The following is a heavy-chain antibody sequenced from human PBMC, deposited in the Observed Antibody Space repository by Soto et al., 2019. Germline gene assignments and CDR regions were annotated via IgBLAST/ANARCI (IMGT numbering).Heavy chain of an antibody. CDR2: ISASSTYM. CDR1: GFIFSSYT. J-gene: IGHJ4*02. V-gene: IGHV3-21*01. Sequence: EVQLVESGGGLVKPGGSLRLSCAASGFIFSSYTMNWVRQAPWKGLEWVSSISASSTYMYYADSLKGRFTISRGNAYNSLYLQMNSLRAEDTAVYYCARGWLRDPWMYWGQGTLVTVSS. D-gene: IGHD5-12*01. CDR3: ARGWLRDPWMY.